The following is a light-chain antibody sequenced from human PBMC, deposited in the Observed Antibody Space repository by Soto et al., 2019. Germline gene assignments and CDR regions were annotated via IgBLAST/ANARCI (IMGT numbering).Light chain of an antibody. CDR2: AAS. CDR1: QSISTF. J-gene: IGKJ1*01. V-gene: IGKV1-39*01. CDR3: QQNYSPPWT. Sequence: DIQLTQSPSSLSASVGDRVTITCRASQSISTFLNWYHQKPGKAPRLLIYAASTLQSGVPSRFSGSGSGTDFTLTISSLQPEDFATYFCQQNYSPPWTFGQGTKVDTK.